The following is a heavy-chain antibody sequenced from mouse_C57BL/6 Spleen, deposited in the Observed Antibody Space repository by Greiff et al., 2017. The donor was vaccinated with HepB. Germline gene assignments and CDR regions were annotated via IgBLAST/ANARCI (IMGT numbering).Heavy chain of an antibody. V-gene: IGHV2-2*01. CDR2: IWSGGST. J-gene: IGHJ2*01. Sequence: VQLQQSGPGLVQPSQCLSITCTVSGFSLTSYGVHWVRQSPGKGLEWLGVIWSGGSTDYNAAFISSLSISKDNSSSQVFFKMNSLQADDTAIYYCARNTGGFDYWGQGTTLTVSS. D-gene: IGHD1-1*01. CDR1: GFSLTSYG. CDR3: ARNTGGFDY.